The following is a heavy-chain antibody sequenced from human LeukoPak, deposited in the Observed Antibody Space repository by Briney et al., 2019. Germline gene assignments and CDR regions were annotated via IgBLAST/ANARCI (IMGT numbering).Heavy chain of an antibody. V-gene: IGHV5-51*01. D-gene: IGHD3-22*01. CDR2: IYPGDSDT. J-gene: IGHJ4*02. CDR1: GSIFTSYW. CDR3: ARRNYYDTSGFDY. Sequence: GASLQISCQGSGSIFTSYWIGWGRQLPGKGLEWMGIIYPGDSDTRYSPSFQGQVTISADKSISTAYLQWRSLKASDTAMYYCARRNYYDTSGFDYWGQGTLVTVSS.